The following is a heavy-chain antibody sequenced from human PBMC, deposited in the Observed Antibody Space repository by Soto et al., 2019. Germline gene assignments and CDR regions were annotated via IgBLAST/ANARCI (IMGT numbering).Heavy chain of an antibody. Sequence: QVQLVQSGAEVKKPGASVKVSCKASGYTFTSYGISWVRQAPGQGLEWMGWISAHNGNTKYAQKVQGRVIMTTDTSTSTAYMELRSLRSDDTAVYYCAIDLVAGMIDYWGQVTLVTVSS. CDR2: ISAHNGNT. V-gene: IGHV1-18*01. CDR1: GYTFTSYG. D-gene: IGHD2-15*01. CDR3: AIDLVAGMIDY. J-gene: IGHJ4*02.